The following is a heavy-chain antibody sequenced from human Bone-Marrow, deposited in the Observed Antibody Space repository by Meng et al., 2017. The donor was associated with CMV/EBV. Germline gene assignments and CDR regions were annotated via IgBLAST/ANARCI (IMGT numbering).Heavy chain of an antibody. J-gene: IGHJ4*02. CDR2: IKQDGSEK. CDR3: ARAPYYDFWSGYYWGFDY. Sequence: GESLKISCAASGFTFSSYWMSWVRQAPGKGLEWVANIKQDGSEKYYVDSVKGRFTISRDNAKNSLYLQMNSLRAEDTAVYYCARAPYYDFWSGYYWGFDYWGQGARVTGSS. CDR1: GFTFSSYW. V-gene: IGHV3-7*01. D-gene: IGHD3-3*01.